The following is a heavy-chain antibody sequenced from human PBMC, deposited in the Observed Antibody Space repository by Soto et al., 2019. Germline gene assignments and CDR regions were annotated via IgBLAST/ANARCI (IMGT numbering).Heavy chain of an antibody. J-gene: IGHJ6*02. D-gene: IGHD3-10*01. CDR3: ARPVLLWFGELLFYDYYYGMDV. V-gene: IGHV3-21*01. CDR2: ISSSSSYI. CDR1: GFTFSTYS. Sequence: PGGSLRLSCAASGFTFSTYSMNWVRQAPGKGLEWVSSISSSSSYIYYADSVKGRFTISRDNAKNSLYLQMNSLRAEDTAVYYCARPVLLWFGELLFYDYYYGMDVWGQGTTVTVSS.